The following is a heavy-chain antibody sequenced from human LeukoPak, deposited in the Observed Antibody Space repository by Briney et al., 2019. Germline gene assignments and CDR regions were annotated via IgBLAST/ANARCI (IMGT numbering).Heavy chain of an antibody. J-gene: IGHJ4*02. CDR1: GGSISSHY. CDR2: ISSSGGT. CDR3: ARLLDWGPLDF. Sequence: PSETLSLTCTVSGGSISSHYWSWVRQTPEKGLELIGYISSSGGTKYNASLKSRVSISMDTSMNQFSLKLTSVTAADTAVFYCARLLDWGPLDFWGQGTLVTVSS. V-gene: IGHV4-4*09. D-gene: IGHD3-16*01.